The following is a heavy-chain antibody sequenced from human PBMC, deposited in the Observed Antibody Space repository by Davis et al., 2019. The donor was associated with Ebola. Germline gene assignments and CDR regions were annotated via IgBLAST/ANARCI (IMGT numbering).Heavy chain of an antibody. V-gene: IGHV3-9*01. CDR2: ISWNSGSI. J-gene: IGHJ6*03. Sequence: SLKISCAASGFTFDDYAMHWVRQAPGKGLEWVSGISWNSGSIGYADSVKGRFTISRDNSKNSLYLQMNSLRAEDTATYYCAKMQGYMDVWGKGTTVTVSS. CDR3: AKMQGYMDV. CDR1: GFTFDDYA.